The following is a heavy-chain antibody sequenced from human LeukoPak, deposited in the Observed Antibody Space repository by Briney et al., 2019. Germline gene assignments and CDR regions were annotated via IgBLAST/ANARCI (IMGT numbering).Heavy chain of an antibody. CDR2: NYYSGST. Sequence: KASETLSLTCTVSSGSISSGDYYWSWIGQPPGKGLEWVGSNYYSGSTYYNPSLKSRVTISVDTSKNQLSLNLSSVTATDTAVYYCARGNYYDSSGYPPFSIWGQGARVTVSS. D-gene: IGHD3-22*01. CDR1: SGSISSGDYY. V-gene: IGHV4-30-4*08. CDR3: ARGNYYDSSGYPPFSI. J-gene: IGHJ4*02.